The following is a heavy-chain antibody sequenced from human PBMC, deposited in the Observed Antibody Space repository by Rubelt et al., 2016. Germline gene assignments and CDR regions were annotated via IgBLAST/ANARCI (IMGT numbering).Heavy chain of an antibody. V-gene: IGHV4-59*01. Sequence: QVQLQESGPELVKPSETLSLTCTVSGGSISSYYWSWVRQPPGKGLEWIGYIYYSGSTNYNPSLKSRVTMSLYTSKNQISLKLGSVTSADTAVYYCARLGYQTYWYFDLWGRGTLVTVSS. CDR2: IYYSGST. D-gene: IGHD5-12*01. CDR1: GGSISSYY. CDR3: ARLGYQTYWYFDL. J-gene: IGHJ2*01.